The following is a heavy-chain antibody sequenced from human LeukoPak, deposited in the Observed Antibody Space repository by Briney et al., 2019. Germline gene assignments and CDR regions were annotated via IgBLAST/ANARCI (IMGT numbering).Heavy chain of an antibody. Sequence: GESLQISCQGSGSSFTSYWIGWVRPVPGKGLEWMGIIYPGDSDTSYRPSFQGQVTLSADKSISTGSLQWSTLKAPGTAPYFSTRRVRGVIQKYYCYMHVSSKGSTVTVPS. J-gene: IGHJ6*03. D-gene: IGHD3-10*02. CDR3: TRRVRGVIQKYYCYMHV. CDR2: IYPGDSDT. CDR1: GSSFTSYW. V-gene: IGHV5-51*01.